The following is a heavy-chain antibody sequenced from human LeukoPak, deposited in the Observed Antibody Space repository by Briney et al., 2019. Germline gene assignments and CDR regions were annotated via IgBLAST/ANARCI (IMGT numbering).Heavy chain of an antibody. D-gene: IGHD4-11*01. CDR3: AREYSTSWFDP. Sequence: PGGSLRLSCTASGFTFSSYGMHWVRQAPGKGLEWVAVIWYDGSNKYYADSVKGRFTISRDNSKNTLYLQMNSLRAEDTAVYYCAREYSTSWFDPWGQGTLVTVSS. CDR2: IWYDGSNK. CDR1: GFTFSSYG. J-gene: IGHJ5*02. V-gene: IGHV3-33*01.